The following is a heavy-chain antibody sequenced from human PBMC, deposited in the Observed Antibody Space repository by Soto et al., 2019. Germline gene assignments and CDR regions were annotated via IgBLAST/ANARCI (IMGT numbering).Heavy chain of an antibody. J-gene: IGHJ4*02. CDR3: ARGYIGSWAHFDY. Sequence: EVQLLESGGALTQPGGSLRLSCSASGFTFGNYAMNWVRQAPGKGLEWVSSISDSSSNTYYADSVKGRFTISRDNSKNMLLLQLNTLRADDTAVYFCARGYIGSWAHFDYWGQGTQVIVSS. V-gene: IGHV3-23*01. CDR1: GFTFGNYA. D-gene: IGHD5-12*01. CDR2: ISDSSSNT.